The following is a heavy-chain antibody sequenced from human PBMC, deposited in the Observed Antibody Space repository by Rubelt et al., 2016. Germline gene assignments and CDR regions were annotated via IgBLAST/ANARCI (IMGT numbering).Heavy chain of an antibody. CDR3: ATDSSGWYYFDY. V-gene: IGHV4-34*01. CDR1: GGSFSGYY. Sequence: QVQLQQWGAGLLKPSETLSLTCAVYGGSFSGYYWGWIRQPPGKGLEWIGSIYYSGSTYYNPSLKSRVTISVDTSKNQFSLKLSSVTAADTAVYYCATDSSGWYYFDYWGQGTLVTVSS. J-gene: IGHJ4*02. CDR2: IYYSGST. D-gene: IGHD6-19*01.